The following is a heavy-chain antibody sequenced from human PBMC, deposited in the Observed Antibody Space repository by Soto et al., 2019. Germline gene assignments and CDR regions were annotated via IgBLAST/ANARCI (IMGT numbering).Heavy chain of an antibody. CDR1: GYTFTGYY. J-gene: IGHJ6*02. CDR3: ARDGGVDTATVPPGYGMDV. V-gene: IGHV1-2*02. CDR2: INPNSGGT. Sequence: ASVKVSCKASGYTFTGYYMHWVRQAPGQGLEWMGWINPNSGGTNYAQKFQGRVTMTRDTSISTAYMELSRLRSDDTAVYYCARDGGVDTATVPPGYGMDVWGQGTTVTVSS. D-gene: IGHD5-18*01.